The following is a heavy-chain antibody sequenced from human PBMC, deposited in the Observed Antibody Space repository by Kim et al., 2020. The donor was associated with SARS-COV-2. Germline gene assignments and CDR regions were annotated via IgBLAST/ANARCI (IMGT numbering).Heavy chain of an antibody. J-gene: IGHJ4*02. CDR1: GFTFSSYA. V-gene: IGHV3-30*04. CDR2: ISYDGSNK. D-gene: IGHD4-17*01. CDR3: ARPDYGDYLCY. Sequence: GGSLRLSCAASGFTFSSYAMHWVRQAPGKGLEWVAVISYDGSNKYYADSVKGRFTISRDNSKNTLYLQMNSLRAEDTAVYYCARPDYGDYLCYWGQGTLVTVSS.